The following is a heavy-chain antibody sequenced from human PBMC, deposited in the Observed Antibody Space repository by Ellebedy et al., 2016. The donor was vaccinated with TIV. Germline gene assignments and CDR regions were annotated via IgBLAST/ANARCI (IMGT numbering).Heavy chain of an antibody. CDR3: ARVGYCSTTSCHPFDY. J-gene: IGHJ4*02. CDR2: INSDGSST. Sequence: GESLKISCAASGFTFSSYWMHWVRQAPGKGLVWVSRINSDGSSTTYADSVKGRFTISRDNAKNTLYLQMNSLRAEDTAVYYCARVGYCSTTSCHPFDYWGQGTLITVSS. D-gene: IGHD2-2*01. CDR1: GFTFSSYW. V-gene: IGHV3-74*01.